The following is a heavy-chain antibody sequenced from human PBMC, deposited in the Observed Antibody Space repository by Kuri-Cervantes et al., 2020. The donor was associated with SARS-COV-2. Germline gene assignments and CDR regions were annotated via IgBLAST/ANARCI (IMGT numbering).Heavy chain of an antibody. CDR1: GFTFSSYE. CDR2: IRYDGSNK. D-gene: IGHD6-25*01. CDR3: AKTIRSQSIAAAAYYYYYYGMDV. J-gene: IGHJ6*02. Sequence: GESLKISCAASGFTFSSYEMNWVRQAPGKGLEWVAFIRYDGSNKYYADSVKGRFTISRDNSKNTLYLQMNSLRAEDTAVYYCAKTIRSQSIAAAAYYYYYYGMDVWGQGTTVTVSS. V-gene: IGHV3-30*02.